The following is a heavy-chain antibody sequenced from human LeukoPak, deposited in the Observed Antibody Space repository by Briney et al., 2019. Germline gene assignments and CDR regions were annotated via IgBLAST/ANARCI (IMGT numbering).Heavy chain of an antibody. CDR2: ITGSGGST. V-gene: IGHV3-23*01. Sequence: GGSLKLSCAASGFTFSSHAMSWVRQAPGKGLEWVSAITGSGGSTYYADSVKGRFAISRDNSKNTLYLQMDSLRAEDTAVYYCAKEVPYSNTWYTIDYWGQGTLVTVSS. CDR1: GFTFSSHA. CDR3: AKEVPYSNTWYTIDY. D-gene: IGHD6-13*01. J-gene: IGHJ4*02.